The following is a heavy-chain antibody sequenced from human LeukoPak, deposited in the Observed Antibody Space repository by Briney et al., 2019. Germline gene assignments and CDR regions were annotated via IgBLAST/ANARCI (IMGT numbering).Heavy chain of an antibody. CDR3: AKRGVVIRVILVGFHKEAYYFDS. V-gene: IGHV3-23*01. CDR2: ISGSGGST. Sequence: PGGSLRLSCEASGLTFSDHYMDWVRQAPGKGLEWVSAISGSGGSTYYADSVKGRFTISRDNSKNTLYLQMNSLRAEDTAVYFCAKRGVVIRVILVGFHKEAYYFDSWGQGALVTVSS. J-gene: IGHJ4*02. D-gene: IGHD3-22*01. CDR1: GLTFSDHY.